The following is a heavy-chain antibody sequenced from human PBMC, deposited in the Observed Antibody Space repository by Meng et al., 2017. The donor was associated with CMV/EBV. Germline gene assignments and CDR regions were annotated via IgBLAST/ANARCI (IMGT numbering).Heavy chain of an antibody. D-gene: IGHD3-16*01. CDR2: ISSSGSTI. V-gene: IGHV3-48*03. Sequence: GGSLRLSCAASGFTFSSYEMNWVRQAPGKGLEWVSYISSSGSTIYYADSVKRRFTISRDNAKNSLYLQMNSLRAEDTAVYYCAREGWGWLPGSGMDVWGQGTTVTVSS. J-gene: IGHJ6*02. CDR1: GFTFSSYE. CDR3: AREGWGWLPGSGMDV.